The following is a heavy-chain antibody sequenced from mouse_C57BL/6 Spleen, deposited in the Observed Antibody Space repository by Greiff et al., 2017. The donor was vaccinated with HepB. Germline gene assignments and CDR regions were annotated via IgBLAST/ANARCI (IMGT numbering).Heavy chain of an antibody. J-gene: IGHJ2*01. Sequence: EVQLQQSGAELVKPGASVKLSCTASGFNIKDYYMHWVKQRTEQGLEWIGRIDPEDGETKYAPKFKGKATITADTSSNTAYLQLSSLTSEDTAVYYCAPYYYGRPLFDYWGQGTTLTVSS. CDR1: GFNIKDYY. D-gene: IGHD1-1*01. CDR2: IDPEDGET. CDR3: APYYYGRPLFDY. V-gene: IGHV14-2*01.